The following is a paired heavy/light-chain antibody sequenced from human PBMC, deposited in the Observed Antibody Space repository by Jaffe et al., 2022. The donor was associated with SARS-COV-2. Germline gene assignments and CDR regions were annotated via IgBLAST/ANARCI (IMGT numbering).Light chain of an antibody. CDR1: QSISTY. CDR2: AAS. Sequence: DIQLTQSPSSLSASLGDRVTITCRASQSISTYLNWYQQNPGKAPKLLIYAASSLQSGVPSRFSGSGSGTDFTLTISSLQPEDFATYYCQQSRTTPLTFGQGTRVEIK. J-gene: IGKJ1*01. V-gene: IGKV1-39*01. CDR3: QQSRTTPLT.
Heavy chain of an antibody. V-gene: IGHV4-30-4*01. Sequence: QVQLQESGPGLVKPSQTVSLTCTVSGGSISSRDHYWSWIRQPPGKGLEWIGYIYFTGTTYYNPSLKSRVTTSMDMSKNHFSLNLTSVDAADTAVYYCARVSRHSNRFDPWGQGTLVTVSS. J-gene: IGHJ5*02. D-gene: IGHD2-2*01. CDR3: ARVSRHSNRFDP. CDR1: GGSISSRDHY. CDR2: IYFTGTT.